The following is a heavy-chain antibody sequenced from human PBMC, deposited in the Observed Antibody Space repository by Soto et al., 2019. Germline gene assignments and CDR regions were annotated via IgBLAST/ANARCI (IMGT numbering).Heavy chain of an antibody. CDR2: IYYSGST. J-gene: IGHJ5*02. D-gene: IGHD2-15*01. CDR3: ARAYCSGGSCSPNWFDP. V-gene: IGHV4-59*12. CDR1: GGSISTYY. Sequence: SETLSLTCTVSGGSISTYYWSWVRQPPGKGLEWIGYIYYSGSTNYNPSLKSRVTISVDTSKNQFSLKLSSVTAADTAVYYCARAYCSGGSCSPNWFDPWGQGTLVTVSS.